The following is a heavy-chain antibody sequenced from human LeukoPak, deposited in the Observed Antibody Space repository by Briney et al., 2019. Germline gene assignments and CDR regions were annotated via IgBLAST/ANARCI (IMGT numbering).Heavy chain of an antibody. D-gene: IGHD3-22*01. V-gene: IGHV4-30-4*08. Sequence: SQTLSLTCTVSGGSISSGDYYWSWIRQPPGKGLEWIGYIYYSGSTYYNPSLKSRVTISVDTSKNQFSLKLSSVTAADTAVYYCASLYYYDSSGYHDAFDIWGQGTMVTVSS. J-gene: IGHJ3*02. CDR3: ASLYYYDSSGYHDAFDI. CDR2: IYYSGST. CDR1: GGSISSGDYY.